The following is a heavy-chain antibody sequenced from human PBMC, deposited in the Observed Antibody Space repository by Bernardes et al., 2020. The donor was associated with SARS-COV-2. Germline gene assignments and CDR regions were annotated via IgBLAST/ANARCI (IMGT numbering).Heavy chain of an antibody. CDR3: ARDGGDNDSGGYKYYGVDV. V-gene: IGHV3-74*01. CDR1: GFTLGSYW. J-gene: IGHJ6*02. D-gene: IGHD4-17*01. CDR2: TNNAGTSI. Sequence: GGSLRLSCAASGFTLGSYWMHWVRQAPGKGLVWVSRTNNAGTSISYADSVKGRFTISRDNAKNTLYLQMNNLRAEDTAVYYCARDGGDNDSGGYKYYGVDVWGQGTTVTVSS.